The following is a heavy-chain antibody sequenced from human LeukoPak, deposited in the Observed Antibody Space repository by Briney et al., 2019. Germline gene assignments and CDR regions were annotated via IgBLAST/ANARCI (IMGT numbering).Heavy chain of an antibody. J-gene: IGHJ4*02. CDR2: INPNSGGT. CDR1: GYTFSDYY. Sequence: ASVKVSCKASGYTFSDYYMHWVRQAPGQGLEWMGWINPNSGGTNYAQKFQGRVTVTRDTSISTAYMELTRVTSDDTAVYYCEREGDYSNSLDYWGQGTLLTVSS. CDR3: EREGDYSNSLDY. V-gene: IGHV1-2*02. D-gene: IGHD6-6*01.